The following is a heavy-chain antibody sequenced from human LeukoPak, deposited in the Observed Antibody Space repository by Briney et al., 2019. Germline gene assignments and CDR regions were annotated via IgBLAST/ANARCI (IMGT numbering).Heavy chain of an antibody. CDR3: ASALWFGELQIDY. J-gene: IGHJ4*02. V-gene: IGHV1-46*01. D-gene: IGHD3-10*01. CDR2: INPSGGST. Sequence: GASVKVSCKASGYTFTSYYMHWVRQAPGQGLEWMGIINPSGGSTSYAQKFQGRVTMTRDMSTSTVYMELSSLRSEDTAVYYCASALWFGELQIDYWGQGTLVTVSS. CDR1: GYTFTSYY.